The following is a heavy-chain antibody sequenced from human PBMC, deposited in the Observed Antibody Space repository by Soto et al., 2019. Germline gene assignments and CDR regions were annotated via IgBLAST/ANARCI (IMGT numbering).Heavy chain of an antibody. D-gene: IGHD5-18*01. J-gene: IGHJ4*02. V-gene: IGHV4-30-4*01. CDR2: IYYSGST. CDR1: GGSISSGDYY. Sequence: QVQLQESGPGLVKPSQTLSLTCTVSGGSISSGDYYWSWIRQPPGKGLEWIGYIYYSGSTYYNPSLKSRVTISVDTSKNQFSLKLSSVTAADTAVYYCARGLSYSYAPQRTFDYWGQGTPVTVSS. CDR3: ARGLSYSYAPQRTFDY.